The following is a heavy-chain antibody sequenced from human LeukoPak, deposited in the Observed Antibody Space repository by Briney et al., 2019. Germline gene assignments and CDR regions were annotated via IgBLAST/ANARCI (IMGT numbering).Heavy chain of an antibody. Sequence: GESLKISCKGSGYSFTSYWIGWVRQMPGKGLEWMGIIYPGDSDTRYSPSFQGQVTISADKSISTAYLQWSSLKASDTAMYYCARPLDCSSTSCLDYWGREPWSPSPQ. V-gene: IGHV5-51*01. J-gene: IGHJ4*02. D-gene: IGHD2-2*01. CDR1: GYSFTSYW. CDR2: IYPGDSDT. CDR3: ARPLDCSSTSCLDY.